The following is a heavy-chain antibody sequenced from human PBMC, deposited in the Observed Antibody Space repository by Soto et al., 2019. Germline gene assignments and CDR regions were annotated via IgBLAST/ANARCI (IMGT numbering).Heavy chain of an antibody. J-gene: IGHJ6*02. D-gene: IGHD4-4*01. V-gene: IGHV3-30-3*01. CDR2: ISYDGSNK. CDR1: GFTFSSYA. CDR3: ARDRLQYNYYYGMDV. Sequence: VQLVESGGGVVQPGRSLRLSCAASGFTFSSYAMHWVRQAPGKGLEWVAVISYDGSNKYYADSVKGRFTISRDNSKNTLYLQMNSLRAEDTAVYYCARDRLQYNYYYGMDVWGQGTTVTVSS.